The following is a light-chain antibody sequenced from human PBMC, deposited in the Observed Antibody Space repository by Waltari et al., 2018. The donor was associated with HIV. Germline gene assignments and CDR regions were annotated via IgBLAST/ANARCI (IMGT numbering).Light chain of an antibody. CDR3: SSYANSDTLV. CDR2: GGD. CDR1: RNDIGLYKL. V-gene: IGLV2-14*01. Sequence: QSALTQPAPVSGSTGQPVTISCPGTRNDIGLYKLVSWYRQHPAEASQPMIYGGDAPPLGVSDRFSGSKSGNTASLTMSTLQPEDEADYYCSSYANSDTLVFGGGTKLTVL. J-gene: IGLJ3*02.